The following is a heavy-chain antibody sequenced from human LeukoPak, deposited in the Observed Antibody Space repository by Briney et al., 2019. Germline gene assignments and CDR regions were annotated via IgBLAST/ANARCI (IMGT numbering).Heavy chain of an antibody. CDR3: ARAGENHYDDY. CDR2: ISAYNGNT. V-gene: IGHV1-18*01. Sequence: SSVKVSCTASGYTFTNYGINWVRQAPGQGLEWMGWISAYNGNTNYAQKLQGRVTMTTDTSASTAYMELRSLRSDDTAAYYCARAGENHYDDYWGQGTLVTVSS. J-gene: IGHJ4*02. CDR1: GYTFTNYG. D-gene: IGHD1-14*01.